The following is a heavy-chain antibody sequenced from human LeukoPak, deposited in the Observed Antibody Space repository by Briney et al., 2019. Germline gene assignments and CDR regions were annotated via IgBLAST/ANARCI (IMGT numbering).Heavy chain of an antibody. CDR1: GGSFSFYY. J-gene: IGHJ4*02. CDR2: INHSGST. V-gene: IGHV4-34*01. Sequence: PSETLSLTCGVSGGSFSFYYWSWIRQPPGKGLEWIGEINHSGSTNYNPSLKSRVTISVDTSKNQFSLKLSSVTAADTAVYYCARGRKYYDFWSGYPHFDYWGQGTLVTVSS. CDR3: ARGRKYYDFWSGYPHFDY. D-gene: IGHD3-3*01.